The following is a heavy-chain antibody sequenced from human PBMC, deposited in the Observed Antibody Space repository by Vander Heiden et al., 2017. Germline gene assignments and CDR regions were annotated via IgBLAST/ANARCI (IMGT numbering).Heavy chain of an antibody. Sequence: EVQLLESAGGLVQPGASLRLSGAAAGFLLTGYAMSWVRRAPGRVLEWGSAISGSGGRIPYADSVKGRFTISRDNAKNTLYLQMNSLRAEDKAVYYCAKDREGLWFGELLRYWGQGTLVTVSS. CDR2: ISGSGGRI. J-gene: IGHJ4*02. V-gene: IGHV3-23*01. D-gene: IGHD3-10*01. CDR3: AKDREGLWFGELLRY. CDR1: GFLLTGYA.